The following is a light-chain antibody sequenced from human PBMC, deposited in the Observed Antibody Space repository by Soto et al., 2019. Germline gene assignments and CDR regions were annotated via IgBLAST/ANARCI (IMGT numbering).Light chain of an antibody. CDR3: QQRSNWPPPLT. CDR2: DAS. CDR1: QSVSSY. J-gene: IGKJ3*01. Sequence: EIVLTQSPATLSLSPGERATLSCRASQSVSSYLAWYQQKPGQAPRLLIYDASNSAAGIPARFSGSGSGTAFTLTISSLEPEDFAVYYCQQRSNWPPPLTFGPGTKVEIK. V-gene: IGKV3-11*01.